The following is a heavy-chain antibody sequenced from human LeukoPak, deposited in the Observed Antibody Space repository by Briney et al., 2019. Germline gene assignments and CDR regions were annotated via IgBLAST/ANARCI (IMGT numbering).Heavy chain of an antibody. Sequence: GGSLRLSCAASGFTFSSYAMHWVRQAPGKGLEWVAVISYDGSNKYYADSVKGRFTISRDNSKNTPYLQMNSLRAEDTAVYYCAKNLRSSSWYSGGAYYYYYMDVWGKGTTVTISS. V-gene: IGHV3-30*04. CDR2: ISYDGSNK. J-gene: IGHJ6*03. CDR1: GFTFSSYA. CDR3: AKNLRSSSWYSGGAYYYYYMDV. D-gene: IGHD6-13*01.